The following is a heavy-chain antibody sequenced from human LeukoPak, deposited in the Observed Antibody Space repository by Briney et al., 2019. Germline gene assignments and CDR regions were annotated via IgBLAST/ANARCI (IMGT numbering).Heavy chain of an antibody. Sequence: KPSETLSLTRAVYGGSFSGYYWSWIRQPPGKGLEWIGEINHSGSTNYNPSLKSRVTISVDTSKNQFSLKLSSVTAADTAVYYCARTTKRGYYYDSSGYPSVEYFQHWGQGTLVTVSS. CDR1: GGSFSGYY. D-gene: IGHD3-22*01. J-gene: IGHJ1*01. V-gene: IGHV4-34*01. CDR3: ARTTKRGYYYDSSGYPSVEYFQH. CDR2: INHSGST.